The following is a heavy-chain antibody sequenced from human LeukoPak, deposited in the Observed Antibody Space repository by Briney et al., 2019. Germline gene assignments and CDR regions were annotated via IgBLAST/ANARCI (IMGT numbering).Heavy chain of an antibody. CDR2: IYSGGST. V-gene: IGHV3-66*02. CDR1: GFTVSSNY. CDR3: ARGVGGSFSFDY. Sequence: GGSLRLSCAASGFTVSSNYMSWVRQAPGKGLEWVSVIYSGGSTYYADSVKGRFTISRDNSRNTLYLQMNSLRAEDTAVYYCARGVGGSFSFDYWGQGTLVTVSS. D-gene: IGHD2-15*01. J-gene: IGHJ4*02.